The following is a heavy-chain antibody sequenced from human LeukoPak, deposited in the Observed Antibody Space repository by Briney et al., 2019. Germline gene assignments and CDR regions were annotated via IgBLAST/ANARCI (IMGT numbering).Heavy chain of an antibody. V-gene: IGHV3-49*04. CDR1: GFTFGDYA. CDR3: TREKVAGPKYYYYGMDV. J-gene: IGHJ6*02. CDR2: IRSKAYGGTT. Sequence: GGSLRLSCTASGFTFGDYAMSWVRQAPGKGLEWVSFIRSKAYGGTTEYAASVKGRFTISRDDSKSIAYLQMDSLKTEDTAVYYCTREKVAGPKYYYYGMDVWGQGTTVTVSS. D-gene: IGHD6-19*01.